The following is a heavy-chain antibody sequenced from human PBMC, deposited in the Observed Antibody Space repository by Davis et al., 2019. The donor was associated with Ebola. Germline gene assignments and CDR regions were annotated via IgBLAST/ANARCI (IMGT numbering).Heavy chain of an antibody. CDR3: ARDGQLVHYYYYYSMDV. Sequence: GGSLRLSCAASGFTFSSYWMSWVRQAPGKGLEWVANIKQDGSEKYYVDSVKGRFTISRDNAKNSLYLQMNSLRSEDTAVYYCARDGQLVHYYYYYSMDVWGQGTTVTVSS. J-gene: IGHJ6*02. V-gene: IGHV3-7*03. D-gene: IGHD6-13*01. CDR2: IKQDGSEK. CDR1: GFTFSSYW.